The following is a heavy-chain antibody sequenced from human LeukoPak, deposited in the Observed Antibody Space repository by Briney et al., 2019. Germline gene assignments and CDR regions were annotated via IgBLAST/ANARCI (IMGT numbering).Heavy chain of an antibody. J-gene: IGHJ4*02. V-gene: IGHV3-66*01. CDR2: IYSGGST. CDR3: ARDELYDSSGYYDY. D-gene: IGHD3-22*01. Sequence: PGGSLRLSCAASGFTVSSNYMSWVRQAPGKGLEWVSVIYSGGSTYYADSVKGRFTISRDNSKNTLYLQMNSLRAEDTAVYYCARDELYDSSGYYDYWGQGTLVTVSS. CDR1: GFTVSSNY.